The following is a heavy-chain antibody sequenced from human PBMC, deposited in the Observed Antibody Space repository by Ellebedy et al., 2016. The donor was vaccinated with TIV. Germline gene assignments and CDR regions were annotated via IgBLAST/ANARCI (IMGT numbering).Heavy chain of an antibody. CDR3: ATFPAARFGELYWFDP. CDR1: VYTFTSYG. Sequence: SVKVSXXASVYTFTSYGISWVRQAPGQGLEWMGGIIPIFGTANYAQKFQGRVTITADKSTSTAYTELSSLRSEDTAVYYCATFPAARFGELYWFDPWGQGTLVTVSS. CDR2: IIPIFGTA. D-gene: IGHD3-10*01. V-gene: IGHV1-69*06. J-gene: IGHJ5*02.